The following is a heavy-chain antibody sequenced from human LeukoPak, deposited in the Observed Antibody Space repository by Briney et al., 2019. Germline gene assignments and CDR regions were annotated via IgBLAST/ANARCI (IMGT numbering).Heavy chain of an antibody. V-gene: IGHV4-30-2*01. Sequence: PSETPSLTCTVSGGSISSGGYYWSWIRQPPGKGLEWIGYIYHSGSTYYDPSLESRITISVDTSKNQFSLKLHSVTAADTAVYYCAKGLGYCSSPFCYTGPPRRYFQPWGQGTLVIVSS. CDR3: AKGLGYCSSPFCYTGPPRRYFQP. CDR1: GGSISSGGYY. D-gene: IGHD2-2*02. CDR2: IYHSGST. J-gene: IGHJ1*01.